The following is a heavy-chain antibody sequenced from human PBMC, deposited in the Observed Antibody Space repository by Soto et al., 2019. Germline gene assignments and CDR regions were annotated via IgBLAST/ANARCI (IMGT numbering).Heavy chain of an antibody. V-gene: IGHV3-23*01. J-gene: IGHJ6*03. D-gene: IGHD2-2*01. Sequence: GGSLRLSCAASGFTFSSYAMSWVRQAPGKGLEWVSAISGSGGSTYYADSVKGRFTISRDNSKNTLYLQMNNLRPEDTAVYYCAKDTSSSPYYMDVWGKGTTVTVSS. CDR1: GFTFSSYA. CDR3: AKDTSSSPYYMDV. CDR2: ISGSGGST.